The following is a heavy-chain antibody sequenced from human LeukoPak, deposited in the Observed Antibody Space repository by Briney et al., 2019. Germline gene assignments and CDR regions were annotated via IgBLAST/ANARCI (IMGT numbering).Heavy chain of an antibody. Sequence: RASVKVSCKASGYTFTSYGISWVRQAPGQGLEWMGWISAYNGNTNYAQKLQGRVTMTTDTSTSTAYMELSSLRSEDTAVYYCARGRLYSSGWDDAFDIWGQGTMVTVSS. CDR2: ISAYNGNT. J-gene: IGHJ3*02. CDR1: GYTFTSYG. CDR3: ARGRLYSSGWDDAFDI. D-gene: IGHD6-19*01. V-gene: IGHV1-18*01.